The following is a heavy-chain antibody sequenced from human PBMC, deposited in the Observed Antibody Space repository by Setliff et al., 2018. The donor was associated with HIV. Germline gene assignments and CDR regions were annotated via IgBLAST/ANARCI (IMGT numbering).Heavy chain of an antibody. J-gene: IGHJ6*02. Sequence: ASVKVSCKSSGYTFTAYGLSWVRQAPGQGLEWMGWISTYSDETGYAQNLQGRVTMTTDTSTSTAYMELRKLTFDDTAVYYCARDVEHMMDVWGQGTTVTVSS. CDR2: ISTYSDET. CDR1: GYTFTAYG. V-gene: IGHV1-18*01. CDR3: ARDVEHMMDV.